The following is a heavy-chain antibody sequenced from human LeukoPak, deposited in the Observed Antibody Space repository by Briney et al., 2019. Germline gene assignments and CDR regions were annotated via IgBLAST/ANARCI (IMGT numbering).Heavy chain of an antibody. CDR2: INHSGST. J-gene: IGHJ6*02. V-gene: IGHV4-34*01. Sequence: PSETLSLTCAVYGGSFSGYYWSWIRQSPGKGLEWIGEINHSGSTNYNPSLKSRVTISVDTSKNQFSLKLSSVTAADTAVYYCARDGSPVYYYYGMDVWGQGTTVTVSS. CDR3: ARDGSPVYYYYGMDV. D-gene: IGHD2-2*03. CDR1: GGSFSGYY.